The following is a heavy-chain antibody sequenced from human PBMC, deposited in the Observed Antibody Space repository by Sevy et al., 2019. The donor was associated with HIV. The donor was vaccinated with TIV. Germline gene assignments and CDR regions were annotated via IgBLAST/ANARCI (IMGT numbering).Heavy chain of an antibody. CDR3: AGGSGITVVREPFDY. J-gene: IGHJ4*02. CDR1: GGSFSGYY. V-gene: IGHV4-34*01. Sequence: SETLSLTCAVYGGSFSGYYWSWIRQPPGKGLEWIGEINHSGSTNYNPSLKSRFTISVDTSKNQFSLKLSAVTAADTAVYYCAGGSGITVVREPFDYWGQGTLVTVYS. D-gene: IGHD3-10*01. CDR2: INHSGST.